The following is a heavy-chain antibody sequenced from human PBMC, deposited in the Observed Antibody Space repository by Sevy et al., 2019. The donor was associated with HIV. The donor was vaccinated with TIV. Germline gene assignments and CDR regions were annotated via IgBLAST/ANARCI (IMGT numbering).Heavy chain of an antibody. V-gene: IGHV3-7*01. D-gene: IGHD3-10*01. Sequence: GGSLRLSCAASGFTFSSYWMSWVRQAPGKGLEWVANIKQDGSEKYYVDSVKGRFTIPRDNAKNSLYLQMNSLRAEDTAVYYCAREGITSRMDVWGQGTTVTVSS. J-gene: IGHJ6*02. CDR2: IKQDGSEK. CDR3: AREGITSRMDV. CDR1: GFTFSSYW.